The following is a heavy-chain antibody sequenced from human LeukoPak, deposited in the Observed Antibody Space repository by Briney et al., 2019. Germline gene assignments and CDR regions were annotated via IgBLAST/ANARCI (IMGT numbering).Heavy chain of an antibody. CDR1: GFTFGSYS. J-gene: IGHJ4*02. CDR2: ISGSGDRT. Sequence: GGSLRLSCAASGFTFGSYSMNWVRQAPGKGLEWVSTISGSGDRTYYAESVKGRFTISRDNSKNTLFLHMNSLRAEDTAVYSCAKGYYGSGSYGWFDYWGQGTLVTVSS. CDR3: AKGYYGSGSYGWFDY. D-gene: IGHD3-10*01. V-gene: IGHV3-23*01.